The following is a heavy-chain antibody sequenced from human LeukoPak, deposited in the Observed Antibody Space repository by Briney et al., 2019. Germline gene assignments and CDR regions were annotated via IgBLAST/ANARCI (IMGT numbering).Heavy chain of an antibody. CDR1: GGSFSGYY. Sequence: LETLSLTCAVYGGSFSGYYWSWIRQPPGKGLEWIGEINHSGSTNYNPSLKSRVTISVDTSKNQFSLKLSSVTAADTAVYYCARGGRQFYYYYYGMDVWGQGTTVTVSS. J-gene: IGHJ6*02. CDR2: INHSGST. CDR3: ARGGRQFYYYYYGMDV. V-gene: IGHV4-34*01.